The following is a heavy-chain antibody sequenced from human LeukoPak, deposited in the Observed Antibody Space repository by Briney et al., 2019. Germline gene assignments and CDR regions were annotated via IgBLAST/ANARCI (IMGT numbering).Heavy chain of an antibody. CDR3: TTEGDYGDYYDY. J-gene: IGHJ4*02. D-gene: IGHD4-17*01. CDR2: IKSKTDGGTT. CDR1: GFTFSNAW. V-gene: IGHV3-15*01. Sequence: GGSLRLSCAASGFTFSNAWMSWVRQAPGKGLEWVGRIKSKTDGGTTDYAAPVKGRFTISRDDSRNTLYLQMNSLKTEDTAVYYCTTEGDYGDYYDYWGQGTLVTVSS.